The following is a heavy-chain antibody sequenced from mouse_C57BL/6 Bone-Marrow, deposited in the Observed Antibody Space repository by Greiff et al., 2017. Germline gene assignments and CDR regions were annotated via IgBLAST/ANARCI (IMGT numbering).Heavy chain of an antibody. Sequence: EVKLQESGPGLVKPSQSLSLTCSVTGYSITSGYYWNWIRQFPGNKLEWMCYISYDGSNNYNPSLQNRISITRDTSENQYFLKLNSVTTEDTATYYCARGTVHMDYWGTGTSVTVSS. CDR3: ARGTVHMDY. CDR2: ISYDGSN. CDR1: GYSITSGYY. V-gene: IGHV3-6*01. D-gene: IGHD1-1*01. J-gene: IGHJ4*01.